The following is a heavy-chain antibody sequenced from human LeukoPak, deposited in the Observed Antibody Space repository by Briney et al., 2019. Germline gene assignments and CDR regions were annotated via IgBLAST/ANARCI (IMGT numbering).Heavy chain of an antibody. V-gene: IGHV4-59*01. CDR1: GGSISSYY. Sequence: SETLSLTCTVSGGSISSYYWSWVRQPPGKGLEWIGYIYYSGSTNYNPSLKSRVTISVDTSKNQFSLKLSSVTAADTAVYYCARAFRPGYSSGWYLDYWGQGTLVTVSS. D-gene: IGHD6-19*01. CDR3: ARAFRPGYSSGWYLDY. J-gene: IGHJ4*02. CDR2: IYYSGST.